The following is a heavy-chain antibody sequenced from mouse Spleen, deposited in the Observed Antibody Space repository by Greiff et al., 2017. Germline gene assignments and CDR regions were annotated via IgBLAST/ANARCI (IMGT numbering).Heavy chain of an antibody. CDR1: GYAFSSSW. CDR3: ARSVTLRGSYAMDY. V-gene: IGHV1-82*01. D-gene: IGHD2-13*01. Sequence: VQLQQSGPELVKPGASVKISCKASGYAFSSSWMNWVKQRPGKGLEWIGRIYPGDGDTNYNGKFKGKATLTADKSSSTAYMQLSSLTSEDSAVYFCARSVTLRGSYAMDYWGQGTSVTVSS. CDR2: IYPGDGDT. J-gene: IGHJ4*01.